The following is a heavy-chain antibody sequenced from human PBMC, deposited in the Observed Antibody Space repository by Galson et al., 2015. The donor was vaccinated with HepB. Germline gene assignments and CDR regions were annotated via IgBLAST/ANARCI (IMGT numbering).Heavy chain of an antibody. CDR1: GYTFTSYY. J-gene: IGHJ4*02. CDR3: ARGGLLVNWNSRAGLDY. Sequence: SVKVSCKASGYTFTSYYMHWVRQAPGQGLEWMGIINPSGGSTSYAQKFQGRVTMTRDTSTSTVYMELSSLRSEDTAVYYCARGGLLVNWNSRAGLDYWGQGTLVTVSS. CDR2: INPSGGST. D-gene: IGHD1-7*01. V-gene: IGHV1-46*01.